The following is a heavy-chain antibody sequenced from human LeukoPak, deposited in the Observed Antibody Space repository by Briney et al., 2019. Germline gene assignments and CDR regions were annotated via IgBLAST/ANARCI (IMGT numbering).Heavy chain of an antibody. Sequence: SETLSLTCTVSGDTISSGSYYWGWIRQPPGKGLEWIGSMYFSGNTYYNPSLKSRVTISVDTSKSQFSLKLSSVTAADTAVYYCARHVRYCSSTSCYPGPDAFDIWGQGTMVTVSS. J-gene: IGHJ3*02. CDR2: MYFSGNT. D-gene: IGHD2-2*01. V-gene: IGHV4-39*01. CDR3: ARHVRYCSSTSCYPGPDAFDI. CDR1: GDTISSGSYY.